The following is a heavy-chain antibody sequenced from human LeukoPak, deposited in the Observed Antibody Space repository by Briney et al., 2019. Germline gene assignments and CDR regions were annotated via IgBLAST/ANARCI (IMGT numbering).Heavy chain of an antibody. V-gene: IGHV4-4*07. J-gene: IGHJ3*02. D-gene: IGHD1-26*01. Sequence: PSETLSLTCTVSGGSISSYYWSWIRQPAGKGLEWIGRIYTSGSTNYNPSLKSRVTMSVDTSKNQFSLKLSSVTAADTAVYYCARDLAKGELGGLDAFDIWGQGTMVTVSS. CDR2: IYTSGST. CDR3: ARDLAKGELGGLDAFDI. CDR1: GGSISSYY.